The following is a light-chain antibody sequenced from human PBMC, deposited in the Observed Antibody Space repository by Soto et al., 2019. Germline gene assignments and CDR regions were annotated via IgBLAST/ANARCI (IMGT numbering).Light chain of an antibody. CDR2: SAS. J-gene: IGKJ1*01. CDR3: QHLSSYPRT. CDR1: QGIASS. V-gene: IGKV1-9*01. Sequence: DIQLTQSPSFLSASVGDRVIITCRASQGIASSLAWYQQKPGKAPKHLIYSASTLNTGVPSRFSGRGSKTKFPLTINTLQPEDVATCYFQHLSSYPRTFGQGTKLEIK.